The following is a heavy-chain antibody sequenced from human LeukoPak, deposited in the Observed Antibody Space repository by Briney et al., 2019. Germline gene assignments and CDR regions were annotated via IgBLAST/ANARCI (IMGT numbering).Heavy chain of an antibody. D-gene: IGHD3-22*01. CDR2: IYSGGST. Sequence: PGGSLRLSCAASRFTVSSNYMSWVRQATGKGLEWVSVIYSGGSTYYADSVKGRFTISRDNSKNTLDLQMNSLRAEDTAVYYCATKDSSGYIDAFDIWGQGTMVTVSS. CDR1: RFTVSSNY. J-gene: IGHJ3*02. CDR3: ATKDSSGYIDAFDI. V-gene: IGHV3-53*01.